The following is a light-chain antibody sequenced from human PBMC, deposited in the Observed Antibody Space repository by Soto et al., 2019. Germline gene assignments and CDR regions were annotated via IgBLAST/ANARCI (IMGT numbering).Light chain of an antibody. Sequence: EIVLTQSPGTLSLSPGERATLSCRASQSVSSSYLAWYQQKPGQAPRLLIYGASSRATGIPDRFSGSGSGTDFTLTISRLEPEDFAVYYCQQYGSSPRFGPGTKVDIQ. CDR3: QQYGSSPR. CDR2: GAS. J-gene: IGKJ3*01. CDR1: QSVSSSY. V-gene: IGKV3-20*01.